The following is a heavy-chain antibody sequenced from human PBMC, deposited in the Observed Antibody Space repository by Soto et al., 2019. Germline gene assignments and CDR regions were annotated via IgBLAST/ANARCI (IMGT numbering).Heavy chain of an antibody. CDR2: IVPIFGTA. J-gene: IGHJ4*02. CDR1: GGTFSRYA. D-gene: IGHD3-22*01. V-gene: IGHV1-69*13. Sequence: VASVKVSCKASGGTFSRYALSWVRQAPGQGPEWMGGIVPIFGTANYAQKFQGRVTITADESTSTAYMELSSLRSEDTAVYYCARGVYYDSRGYYFFFWGPGTLVTVSS. CDR3: ARGVYYDSRGYYFFF.